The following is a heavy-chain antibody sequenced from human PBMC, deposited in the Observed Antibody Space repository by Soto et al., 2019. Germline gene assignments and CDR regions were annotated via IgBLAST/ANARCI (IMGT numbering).Heavy chain of an antibody. CDR3: AAPRDEYGSGVSWFTYGMDI. D-gene: IGHD3-10*01. V-gene: IGHV3-23*01. CDR1: GFTFSDYA. J-gene: IGHJ6*02. CDR2: LDGAGGST. Sequence: GGSLRLSCLASGFTFSDYAMTWVRHVPGRGLEWVASLDGAGGSTYYADSVRGRFTISRDNSQNTLFLQMKRLTVDDTAIYYCAAPRDEYGSGVSWFTYGMDIWGQGTTVTVS.